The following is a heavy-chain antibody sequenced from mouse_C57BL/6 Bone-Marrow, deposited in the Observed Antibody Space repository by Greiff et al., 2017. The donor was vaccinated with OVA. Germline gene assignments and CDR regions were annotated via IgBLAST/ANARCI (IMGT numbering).Heavy chain of an antibody. J-gene: IGHJ4*01. V-gene: IGHV1-81*01. CDR2: IYPRSGNT. D-gene: IGHD2-3*01. CDR1: GYTFTSYG. Sequence: VQLQQSGAELARPGASVKLSCKASGYTFTSYGISWVKQSTGQGLEWIGEIYPRSGNTYYNEKFKGKATLTADKSSSTAYMELRSLTSEDSAVYFCASLYDPYAMDYWGQGTSVTVSS. CDR3: ASLYDPYAMDY.